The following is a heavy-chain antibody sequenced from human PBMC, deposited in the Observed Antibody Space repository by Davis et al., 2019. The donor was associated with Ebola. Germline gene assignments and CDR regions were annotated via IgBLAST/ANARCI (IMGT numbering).Heavy chain of an antibody. V-gene: IGHV3-53*01. CDR3: PVGHYSSPNG. Sequence: GESLKISCAGSGFTFSSYTMNWVRQAPGKGLEWISVISNDGRTYYIESVRGRFTISRDISKNTFYLQMDNLRAEDTAVYYCPVGHYSSPNGWGQGVLVTVSS. D-gene: IGHD4-11*01. CDR1: GFTFSSYT. CDR2: ISNDGRT. J-gene: IGHJ4*02.